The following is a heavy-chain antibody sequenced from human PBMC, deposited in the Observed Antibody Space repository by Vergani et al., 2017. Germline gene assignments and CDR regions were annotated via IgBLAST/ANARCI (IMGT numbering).Heavy chain of an antibody. CDR3: ARRSGGYYSGGKVHPLRTAFDV. J-gene: IGHJ3*01. V-gene: IGHV4-61*02. Sequence: QVQLQASGPRRVKPSQTLSLTCTMSGGSISAGYYFWSWLRQPAGKGLEWLGHISASGNASHSPSLKTRVSMSVDTSKNQFSLTVTSVTAADTAIYFCARRSGGYYSGGKVHPLRTAFDVWGHGTVVTVSS. D-gene: IGHD2-15*01. CDR2: ISASGNA. CDR1: GGSISAGYYF.